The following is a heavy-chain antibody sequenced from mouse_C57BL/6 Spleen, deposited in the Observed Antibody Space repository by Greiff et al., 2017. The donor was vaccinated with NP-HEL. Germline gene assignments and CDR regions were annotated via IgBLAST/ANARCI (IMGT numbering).Heavy chain of an antibody. J-gene: IGHJ1*03. CDR2: ISSGSSTI. CDR1: GFTFSDYG. CDR3: ARQGYYSNWYFDV. Sequence: EVKLVESGGGLVKPGGSLKLSCAASGFTFSDYGMHWVRQAPEKGLEWVAYISSGSSTIYYADTVKGRFTISRDNAKNTLFLQMTSLRSEDTAMYYCARQGYYSNWYFDVWGTGTTVTVSS. D-gene: IGHD2-5*01. V-gene: IGHV5-17*01.